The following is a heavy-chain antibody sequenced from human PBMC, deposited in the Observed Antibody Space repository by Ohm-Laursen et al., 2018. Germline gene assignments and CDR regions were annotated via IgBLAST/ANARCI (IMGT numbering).Heavy chain of an antibody. CDR1: GFSFSSFD. CDR3: ARMGPQQPHWYFDL. Sequence: ASVKVSCKASGFSFSSFDINWVRQATGQGLEWMGWMNPNSGNTGYAQKFQGRVTMTRNTSINTAYMELSSLRSEDTAVYYCARMGPQQPHWYFDLWGRGTLVTVSS. D-gene: IGHD1/OR15-1a*01. CDR2: MNPNSGNT. V-gene: IGHV1-8*01. J-gene: IGHJ2*01.